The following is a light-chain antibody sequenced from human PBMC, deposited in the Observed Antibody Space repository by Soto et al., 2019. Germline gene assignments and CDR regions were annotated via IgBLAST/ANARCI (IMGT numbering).Light chain of an antibody. Sequence: IQMTQSPSSLYSCLLDIVTITCQASQGIRNDLGWYQQKPGKAPKLLIYAASNLQSGVPSRFSGSGSGTDFTLTISSLQPEDFATYYCLQDYNYPPTFGQGTKVDIK. CDR2: AAS. V-gene: IGKV1-6*01. CDR1: QGIRND. J-gene: IGKJ1*01. CDR3: LQDYNYPPT.